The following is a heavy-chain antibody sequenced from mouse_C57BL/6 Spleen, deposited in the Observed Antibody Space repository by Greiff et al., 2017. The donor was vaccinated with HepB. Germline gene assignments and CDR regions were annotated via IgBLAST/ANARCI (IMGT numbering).Heavy chain of an antibody. V-gene: IGHV5-9-1*02. D-gene: IGHD1-1*01. CDR3: TRGYYYSTAMDY. J-gene: IGHJ4*01. CDR2: ISSGGDYI. Sequence: EVKLVESGEGLVKPGGSLKLSCAASGFTFSSYAMSWVRQTPEKRLEWVAYISSGGDYIYYADTVKGRFTISRDNARNTLYLQMSSLKSEDTAMYYCTRGYYYSTAMDYWGQGTSVTVSS. CDR1: GFTFSSYA.